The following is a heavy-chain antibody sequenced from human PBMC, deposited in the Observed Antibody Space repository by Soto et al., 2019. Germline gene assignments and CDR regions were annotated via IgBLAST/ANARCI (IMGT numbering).Heavy chain of an antibody. D-gene: IGHD3-22*01. CDR2: INAGSGNA. CDR1: GYTFTTYY. J-gene: IGHJ4*02. V-gene: IGHV1-3*01. CDR3: ARPKDYDDCLDL. Sequence: ASVKVSCKASGYTFTTYYIHWVRQAPGQRLEWMGMINAGSGNAEYSQKFQGRVTVTRDTPANTAYMELSSLISEDTAVYYCARPKDYDDCLDLWGQGTLVTVSS.